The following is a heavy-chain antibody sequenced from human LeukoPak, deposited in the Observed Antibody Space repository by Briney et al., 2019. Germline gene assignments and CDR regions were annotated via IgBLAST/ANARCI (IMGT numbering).Heavy chain of an antibody. CDR3: AKVGAYCSSTSCYPHQ. Sequence: GGSLRLSCAASGFTFSSYGMHWVRQAPGKGLEWVAFIRYDGSNKYYADSVKGRFTISRDNSKNTLYLQMNSLRAEDTAVYYCAKVGAYCSSTSCYPHQWGQGTLVTVSS. CDR1: GFTFSSYG. J-gene: IGHJ4*02. V-gene: IGHV3-30*02. CDR2: IRYDGSNK. D-gene: IGHD2-2*01.